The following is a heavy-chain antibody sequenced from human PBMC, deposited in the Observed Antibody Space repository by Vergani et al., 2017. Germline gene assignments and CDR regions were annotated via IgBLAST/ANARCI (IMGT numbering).Heavy chain of an antibody. V-gene: IGHV1-18*01. CDR3: ARVPPSPYYDFWSGQDYYMDV. D-gene: IGHD3-3*01. CDR1: GYTFTSYG. J-gene: IGHJ6*03. CDR2: ISAYNGNT. Sequence: QVQLVQSGAEVKKPGASVKVSCKASGYTFTSYGISWVRQAPGQGLEWMGWISAYNGNTNYAQKRQGRVTMTTDTSTSTAYMELRSLRSDDTAVYYCARVPPSPYYDFWSGQDYYMDVWGKGTTVTVSS.